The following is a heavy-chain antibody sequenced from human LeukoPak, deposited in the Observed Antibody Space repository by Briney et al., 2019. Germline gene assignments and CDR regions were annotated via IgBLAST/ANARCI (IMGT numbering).Heavy chain of an antibody. Sequence: PGGSLRLSCVASGFTFSSYWMHWVRQDPRKGLEWVSYISSSSSTIYYADSVKGRFTISRDNAKNSLYLQMNSLRAEDTAVYYCARARNVYLDYWGQGTLVTVSS. V-gene: IGHV3-48*04. J-gene: IGHJ4*02. CDR1: GFTFSSYW. CDR2: ISSSSSTI. D-gene: IGHD4-11*01. CDR3: ARARNVYLDY.